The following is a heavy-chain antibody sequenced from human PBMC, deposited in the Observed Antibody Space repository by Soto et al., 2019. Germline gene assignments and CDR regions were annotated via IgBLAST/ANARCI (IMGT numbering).Heavy chain of an antibody. V-gene: IGHV4-39*01. J-gene: IGHJ4*02. D-gene: IGHD4-17*01. CDR3: ARHPWATDYGDPFDY. Sequence: QLQLQESGPGLVKPSETLSLTCTVSGGSISSSSYYWGWIRQPPGKGLEWIGRIYYSGSTYYNPSLKCRVTISVDTSKNHCSLKLSSVTAADTAVYYCARHPWATDYGDPFDYWGQGTLVTVSS. CDR2: IYYSGST. CDR1: GGSISSSSYY.